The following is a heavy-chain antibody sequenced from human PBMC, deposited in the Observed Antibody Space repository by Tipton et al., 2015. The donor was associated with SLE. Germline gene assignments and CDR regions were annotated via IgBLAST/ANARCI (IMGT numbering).Heavy chain of an antibody. CDR3: AREDYYGSGSYHYMDV. Sequence: QVQLVQSGAEVKKPGSSVKVSCRASEGTFSSYAISWVRQAPGQGLEWMGGIIPIFGTANYAQKFQGRVTITADESTSTAYMELSSLRSEDTAVYYCAREDYYGSGSYHYMDVWGKGTTVTVSS. CDR1: EGTFSSYA. CDR2: IIPIFGTA. V-gene: IGHV1-69*01. J-gene: IGHJ6*03. D-gene: IGHD3-10*01.